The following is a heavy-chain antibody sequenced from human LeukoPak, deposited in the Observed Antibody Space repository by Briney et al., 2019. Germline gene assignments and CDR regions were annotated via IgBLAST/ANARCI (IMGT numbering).Heavy chain of an antibody. D-gene: IGHD6-19*01. Sequence: SLRLSCAAPGFPFGDFAMHWIRQAPGKGLEWLSIISYNSGFIDYADSVKGRFTASRDNAESCLYLHMNSLRPEDTAFYYCAKVRGKYSSSFFFDYWDQGILVIASS. V-gene: IGHV3-9*01. CDR1: GFPFGDFA. CDR2: ISYNSGFI. CDR3: AKVRGKYSSSFFFDY. J-gene: IGHJ4*02.